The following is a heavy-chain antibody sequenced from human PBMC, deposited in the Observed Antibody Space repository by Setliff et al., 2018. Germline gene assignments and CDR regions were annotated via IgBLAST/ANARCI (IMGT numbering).Heavy chain of an antibody. CDR3: ARDGGGDSDAFDI. J-gene: IGHJ3*02. CDR2: INPSSGAT. D-gene: IGHD3-16*01. CDR1: GYTFTGYY. V-gene: IGHV1-2*06. Sequence: ASVKVSCKASGYTFTGYYMYWVRQAPGQGLGWMGRINPSSGATTYAQKFQGRVTMTSDTSISTAYMELGRLRSDDTAVYFCARDGGGDSDAFDIWGQGTMVTVSS.